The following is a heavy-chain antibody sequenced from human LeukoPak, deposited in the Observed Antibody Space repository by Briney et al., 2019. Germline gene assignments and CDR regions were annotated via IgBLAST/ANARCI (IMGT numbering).Heavy chain of an antibody. J-gene: IGHJ4*02. V-gene: IGHV3-23*01. D-gene: IGHD6-6*01. Sequence: GGSLRLSCAASEFTFSSYAMSWVRQAPGKGLEWVSAISGSGGSTYYADSVKGRFTISRDNSKNTLYLQMTSLRAEDTARYYCAKHPRLVRYFDSWGQGTLVTVSS. CDR3: AKHPRLVRYFDS. CDR1: EFTFSSYA. CDR2: ISGSGGST.